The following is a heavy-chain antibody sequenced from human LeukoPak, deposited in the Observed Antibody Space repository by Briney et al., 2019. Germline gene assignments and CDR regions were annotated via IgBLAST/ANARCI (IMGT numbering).Heavy chain of an antibody. D-gene: IGHD5-24*01. V-gene: IGHV3-33*06. CDR3: AKDTGYSTDYYMDV. Sequence: GGSLRLSCAASGFKFSSYGMHWVRQAPGKGLDWVATIWYDGRDRKYAYSVKDRFAISRDNSKNTLYLLMTNLRTEDTALYYCAKDTGYSTDYYMDVWGKGTTVTVSS. CDR1: GFKFSSYG. J-gene: IGHJ6*03. CDR2: IWYDGRDR.